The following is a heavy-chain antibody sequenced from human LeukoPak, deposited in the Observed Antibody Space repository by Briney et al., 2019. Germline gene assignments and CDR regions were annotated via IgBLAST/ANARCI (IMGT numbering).Heavy chain of an antibody. CDR2: IYYSGST. V-gene: IGHV4-59*12. CDR1: GESISGFY. D-gene: IGHD4-17*01. CDR3: ARGPTTVTRAFDY. Sequence: SETLSLTYTVSGESISGFYWTWIRQPPGKGLEWIGYIYYSGSTNYNPSLKSRVTMSVDTSKNQFSLKLSSVTAADTAVYYCARGPTTVTRAFDYWGQGTLVTVSS. J-gene: IGHJ4*02.